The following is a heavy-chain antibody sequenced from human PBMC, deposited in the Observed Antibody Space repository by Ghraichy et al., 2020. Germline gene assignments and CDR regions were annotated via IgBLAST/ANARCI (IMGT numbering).Heavy chain of an antibody. CDR3: AKAKLYGGKPIDY. CDR1: GFTFSSYA. CDR2: ISGSGGST. Sequence: LSLTCAASGFTFSSYAMSWVRQAPGKGLEWVSAISGSGGSTYYADSVKGRFTISRDNSKNTLYLQMNSLRAEDTAVYYCAKAKLYGGKPIDYWGQGTLVTVPS. V-gene: IGHV3-23*01. D-gene: IGHD4-23*01. J-gene: IGHJ4*02.